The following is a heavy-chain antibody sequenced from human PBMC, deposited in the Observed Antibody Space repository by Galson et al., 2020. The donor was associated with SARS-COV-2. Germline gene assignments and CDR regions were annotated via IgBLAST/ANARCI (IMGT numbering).Heavy chain of an antibody. D-gene: IGHD3-3*01. CDR2: ISGSGGST. CDR3: AKVRPYYDFWSGYYTNGWFDP. Sequence: GGSLRLSCAASGFTFSSYTMNWVRQAPGKGLEWVSAISGSGGSTYYADSVKGRFTISRDNSKNTLYLQMNSLRAEDTAVYYCAKVRPYYDFWSGYYTNGWFDPWGQGTLVTVSS. J-gene: IGHJ5*02. V-gene: IGHV3-23*01. CDR1: GFTFSSYT.